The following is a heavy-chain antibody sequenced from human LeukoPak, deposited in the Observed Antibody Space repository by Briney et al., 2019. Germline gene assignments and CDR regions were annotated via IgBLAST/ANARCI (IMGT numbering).Heavy chain of an antibody. CDR2: ITNSSSII. J-gene: IGHJ4*02. V-gene: IGHV3-48*02. Sequence: EPGGPLRLSCAASGFTFSSYSMNWVRQAPGKGLEWVSYITNSSSIIYYADSVKGRFTISRDNAKKSLYLQMNSLRDEDTAVYYCASAILDYWGQGTLVTVSS. CDR3: ASAILDY. CDR1: GFTFSSYS.